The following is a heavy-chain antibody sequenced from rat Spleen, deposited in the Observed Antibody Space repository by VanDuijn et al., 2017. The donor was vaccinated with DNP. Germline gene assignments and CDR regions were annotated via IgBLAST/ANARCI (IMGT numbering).Heavy chain of an antibody. CDR1: GYTFTSYA. J-gene: IGHJ1*01. CDR2: IAPGSGGT. D-gene: IGHD1-4*01. V-gene: IGHV1-43*01. CDR3: ARRRLPYWYFDF. Sequence: QVQLQQSGAALAKPGSSVKISCKASGYTFTSYAMHWIKQTTGQALEWTGYIAPGSGGTKYNEKFKGRATLTVDKSSSTAYMQLSSLTPDDSAVYYCARRRLPYWYFDFWGPGTMVTVSS.